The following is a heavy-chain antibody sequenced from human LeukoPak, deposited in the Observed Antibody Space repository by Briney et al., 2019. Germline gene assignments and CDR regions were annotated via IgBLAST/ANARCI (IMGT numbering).Heavy chain of an antibody. Sequence: GESLKISCKGSGYSFTSYWIGWVRQMPGKGLEWMGIIYPGDSDTRYSPSFQGQVTISADKSISTAYLQWSSLKASDTAMYYCARLAVVPAAIGSYYYYYYMDVWGKGTTVTVSS. CDR3: ARLAVVPAAIGSYYYYYYMDV. J-gene: IGHJ6*03. CDR1: GYSFTSYW. V-gene: IGHV5-51*01. D-gene: IGHD2-2*01. CDR2: IYPGDSDT.